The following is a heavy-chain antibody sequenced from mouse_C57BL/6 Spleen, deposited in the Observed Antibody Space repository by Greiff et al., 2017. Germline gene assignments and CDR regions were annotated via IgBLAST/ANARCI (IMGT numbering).Heavy chain of an antibody. Sequence: VQLQQPGAELVMPGASVKLSCKASGYTFTSYWMHWVKQRPGQGLEWIGEIDPSDSYTNYNQKFKGKSTLTVDKSSSTAYMQLSSLTSEDFAVYYCSMVTTSYYFDYWGQGTTLTVSS. V-gene: IGHV1-69*01. CDR2: IDPSDSYT. D-gene: IGHD2-2*01. CDR1: GYTFTSYW. CDR3: SMVTTSYYFDY. J-gene: IGHJ2*01.